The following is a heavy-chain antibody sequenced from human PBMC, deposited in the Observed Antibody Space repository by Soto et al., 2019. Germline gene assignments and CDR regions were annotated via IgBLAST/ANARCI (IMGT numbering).Heavy chain of an antibody. CDR1: GGSISNSNW. J-gene: IGHJ4*02. CDR2: IYHTGST. CDR3: AHRSIVGAAI. D-gene: IGHD1-26*01. V-gene: IGHV4-4*02. Sequence: QVQLQESGPGLVKPSGTLSLTCGVFGGSISNSNWWTWVRQPPGKGLEWIGEIYHTGSTNYNSSLMSRGTISLDKPNNQFALKLISVTAADTSVYYCAHRSIVGAAIWGQGTLVTVSS.